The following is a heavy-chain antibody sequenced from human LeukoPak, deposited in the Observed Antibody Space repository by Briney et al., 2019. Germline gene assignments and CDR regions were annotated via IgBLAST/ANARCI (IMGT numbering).Heavy chain of an antibody. CDR2: IYYSGST. Sequence: AQTLSLTCTVSGGSISSGDYYWSWIRQPPGKGLEWIGYIYYSGSTYYNPSLMSRVTISVDTSQNQFSLKLSSVTAADTVVYYCARTVGVYDFWSGQPYYFDYWGQGTLVTVSS. D-gene: IGHD3-3*01. CDR1: GGSISSGDYY. V-gene: IGHV4-30-4*08. J-gene: IGHJ4*02. CDR3: ARTVGVYDFWSGQPYYFDY.